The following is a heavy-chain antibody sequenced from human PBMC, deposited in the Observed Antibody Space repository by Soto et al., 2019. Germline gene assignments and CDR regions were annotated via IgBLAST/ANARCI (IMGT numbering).Heavy chain of an antibody. D-gene: IGHD6-13*01. CDR3: ARPRKGSSSWLDY. J-gene: IGHJ4*02. CDR1: GYTFTSYG. Sequence: QVQLVQSGAEVKKPGASVKVSCKASGYTFTSYGISWVRQAPGQGLEWMGWISAYNGNTNYAQKLQGRVTMTTDTYTRTAYMELRSQRSDDTAVYYCARPRKGSSSWLDYWGQGTLVTVSS. CDR2: ISAYNGNT. V-gene: IGHV1-18*01.